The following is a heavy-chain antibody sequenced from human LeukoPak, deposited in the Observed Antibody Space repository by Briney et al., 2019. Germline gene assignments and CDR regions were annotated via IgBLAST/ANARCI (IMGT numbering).Heavy chain of an antibody. CDR3: ARATEACYFDY. Sequence: SEILSLTCAVYGWYFSGYYWSWIRQPPGKGLEWIGEINHSGSTNYNPSLKSRVTISVDTSKNQFSLKLSSVTAADTAVYYCARATEACYFDYWGQGTLVTVSS. CDR2: INHSGST. CDR1: GWYFSGYY. J-gene: IGHJ4*02. V-gene: IGHV4-34*01. D-gene: IGHD5-12*01.